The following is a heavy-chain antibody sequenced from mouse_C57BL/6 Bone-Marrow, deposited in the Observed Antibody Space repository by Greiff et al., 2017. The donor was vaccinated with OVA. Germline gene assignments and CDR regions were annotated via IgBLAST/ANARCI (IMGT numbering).Heavy chain of an antibody. CDR3: TREAYYFDY. CDR2: ISSGGDYI. CDR1: GFTFSSYA. V-gene: IGHV5-9-1*02. Sequence: EVMLVESGAGLVKPGGSLKLSCAASGFTFSSYAMSWVRQTPEKRLEWVAYISSGGDYIYYADTVKGRFTISRDNARNTLYLQMSSLKSEDTAMYYCTREAYYFDYWGQGTTLTVSS. J-gene: IGHJ2*01.